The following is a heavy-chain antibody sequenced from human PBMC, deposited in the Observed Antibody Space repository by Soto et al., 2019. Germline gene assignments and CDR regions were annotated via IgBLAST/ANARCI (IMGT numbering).Heavy chain of an antibody. CDR1: GFSLSTSGMR. Sequence: SGPTLVNPTHTLTLTCTFSGFSLSTSGMRVSWIRQPPGKALEWLARIDWDDDKFYSTSLKTRLTISKDTSKNQVVLTMTNMDPVDTATYYCARQVGYSKGNWFDPWGQGTLVTVSS. D-gene: IGHD6-13*01. V-gene: IGHV2-70*04. J-gene: IGHJ5*02. CDR2: IDWDDDK. CDR3: ARQVGYSKGNWFDP.